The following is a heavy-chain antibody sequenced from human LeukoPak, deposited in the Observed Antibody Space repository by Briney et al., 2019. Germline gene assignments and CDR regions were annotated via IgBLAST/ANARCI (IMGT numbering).Heavy chain of an antibody. Sequence: SETLSLTCTVSGGSISSSSYYWGWIRQPPGKGLEWIGSIYYSGSTYYNPSLKSRVTISVDTSKNQFSLRLSSVTAADTAVYYCARLTKNDSGTYRFGKKKRGYMDVWGKGTTVTISS. CDR3: ARLTKNDSGTYRFGKKKRGYMDV. D-gene: IGHD3-10*01. V-gene: IGHV4-39*01. CDR1: GGSISSSSYY. CDR2: IYYSGST. J-gene: IGHJ6*03.